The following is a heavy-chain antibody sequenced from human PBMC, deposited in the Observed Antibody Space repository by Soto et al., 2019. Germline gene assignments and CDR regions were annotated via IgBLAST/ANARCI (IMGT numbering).Heavy chain of an antibody. V-gene: IGHV1-2*02. CDR1: GNTFTGYY. Sequence: QVQLVQSGAAVKKPGASVKVSCKASGNTFTGYYIHWVRQAPGQGLEWMGWINPNNDGTTYAEKFQGRVTMPRDTATSTAYMELSRLRFEETDVYYCARDLGGFRDSWGQGTLVNV. CDR2: INPNNDGT. CDR3: ARDLGGFRDS. J-gene: IGHJ4*02. D-gene: IGHD3-10*01.